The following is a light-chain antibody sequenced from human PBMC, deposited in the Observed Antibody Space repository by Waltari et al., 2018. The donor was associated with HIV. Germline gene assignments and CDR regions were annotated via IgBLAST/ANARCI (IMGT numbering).Light chain of an antibody. CDR2: ESN. Sequence: VVTPEPSSTVSTGVTVILPCASSADVVPRGHCLYCFQQRPGQAPTTLIFESNNRYSWTPARFTGSFLGGKAVLTLTGAQPEDDADYYCLLSYDGDVVFGGGTKLTVL. CDR1: ADVVPRGHC. V-gene: IGLV7-46*01. J-gene: IGLJ2*01. CDR3: LLSYDGDVV.